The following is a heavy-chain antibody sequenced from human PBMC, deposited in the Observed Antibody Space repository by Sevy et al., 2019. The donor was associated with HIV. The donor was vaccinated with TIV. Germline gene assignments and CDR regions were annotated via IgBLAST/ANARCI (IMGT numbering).Heavy chain of an antibody. V-gene: IGHV3-33*01. CDR2: IWSDGAYQ. CDR1: GFTFSNYA. D-gene: IGHD3-22*01. Sequence: GGSLRLSCAATGFTFSNYAMHWVRQAPGKGVGWVAIIWSDGAYQYHGDSVKGRFTISLVNSKNTLYLQMNNVRVEDTAVYYCARGGYYYDNAAYYALDSWGQGTLVTVSS. CDR3: ARGGYYYDNAAYYALDS. J-gene: IGHJ4*02.